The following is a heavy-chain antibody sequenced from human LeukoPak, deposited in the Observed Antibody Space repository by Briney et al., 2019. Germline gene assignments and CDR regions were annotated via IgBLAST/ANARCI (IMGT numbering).Heavy chain of an antibody. Sequence: PSETLSLTCTVSGGSISSSSYYWGWIRQAPGKGLEWIGDIYYSGSTYYNPSLKSRVTMSVDTSKNHFSLKLSSVTAADTAVYYCARREGYSFGYDYWGQGTLVTVSS. V-gene: IGHV4-39*01. J-gene: IGHJ4*02. CDR2: IYYSGST. CDR3: ARREGYSFGYDY. D-gene: IGHD5-18*01. CDR1: GGSISSSSYY.